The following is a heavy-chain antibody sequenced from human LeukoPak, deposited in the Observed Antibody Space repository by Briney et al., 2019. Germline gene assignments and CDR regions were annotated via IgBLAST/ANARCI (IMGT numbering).Heavy chain of an antibody. J-gene: IGHJ3*02. CDR2: ISAYNGET. CDR3: ARGGPAPHRITLIVVASSTDAFDI. Sequence: PSVKVSCKASGYTFTSYGISWVRQAPGQGLEWMGWISAYNGETNYAQKLQGRVTMTTDTSTSTGYMELRSLRSDDTAVYYCARGGPAPHRITLIVVASSTDAFDIWGQGTMVTVSS. D-gene: IGHD3-22*01. CDR1: GYTFTSYG. V-gene: IGHV1-18*01.